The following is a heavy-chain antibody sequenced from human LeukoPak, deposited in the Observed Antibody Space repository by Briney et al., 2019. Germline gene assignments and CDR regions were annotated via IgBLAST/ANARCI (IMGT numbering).Heavy chain of an antibody. Sequence: ASVKVSCKASGYTFTSHYMHWVRQAPGRGLEWMGIINPSGGSTSYAQKFQGRVTMTRDTSTSTVYMDLSSLRSEDTAVYYCATNIVVVPTAVFGPFDYWGQGTLVTVSS. J-gene: IGHJ4*02. V-gene: IGHV1-46*01. CDR1: GYTFTSHY. CDR3: ATNIVVVPTAVFGPFDY. CDR2: INPSGGST. D-gene: IGHD2-2*01.